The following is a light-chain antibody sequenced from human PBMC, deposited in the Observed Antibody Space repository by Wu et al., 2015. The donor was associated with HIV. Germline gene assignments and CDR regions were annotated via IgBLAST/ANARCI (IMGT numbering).Light chain of an antibody. Sequence: DIVLTQSPGTLSLSPGERVTLSCRASQTVHSNYLAWYQQKPGQAPRLLMYDASSRATGIPDRFGGSGSGTDFTLTINRLEPVDSAVYYCQQYGSSPLTFGGGTKVEI. CDR3: QQYGSSPLT. CDR1: QTVHSNY. V-gene: IGKV3-20*01. CDR2: DAS. J-gene: IGKJ4*01.